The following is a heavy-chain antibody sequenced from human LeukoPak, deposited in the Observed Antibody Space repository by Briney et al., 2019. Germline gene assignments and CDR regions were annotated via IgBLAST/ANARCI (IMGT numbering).Heavy chain of an antibody. CDR3: ARAGGSGSYSSDY. D-gene: IGHD3-10*01. Sequence: SETLSLTCTVSGGSISSSDYYWGWIRQPPGKGLEWIGSIYYSVTTYYNPSLKSRVTIPVDTSKNQFSLKLSSVTAADTAVYYCARAGGSGSYSSDYWGQGTLVTVSS. J-gene: IGHJ4*02. V-gene: IGHV4-39*07. CDR2: IYYSVTT. CDR1: GGSISSSDYY.